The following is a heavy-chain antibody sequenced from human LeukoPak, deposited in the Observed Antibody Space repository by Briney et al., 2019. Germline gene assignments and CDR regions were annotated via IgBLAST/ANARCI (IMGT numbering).Heavy chain of an antibody. CDR1: GYTFTSYG. CDR3: ARDLTYYDFWSGYPLAVF. J-gene: IGHJ4*02. Sequence: GASVKVSCKASGYTFTSYGISWVRQAPGQGLEWMGWINPNSGGTNYAQKFQGRVTMTRDTSISTAYMELSRLRSDDTAVYYCARDLTYYDFWSGYPLAVFWGQGTLVTVSS. V-gene: IGHV1-2*02. CDR2: INPNSGGT. D-gene: IGHD3-3*01.